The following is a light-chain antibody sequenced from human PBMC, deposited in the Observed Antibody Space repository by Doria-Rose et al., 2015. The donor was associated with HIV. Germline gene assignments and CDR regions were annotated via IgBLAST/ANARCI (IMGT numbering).Light chain of an antibody. CDR3: CSYAGTPLV. J-gene: IGLJ1*01. Sequence: ICCTGTSNDVGSYNLVSWYPQHPGKAPKLMIYEVNKRPSGVSYRFSGSKSGNTASLTISGLQAEDEADYYCCSYAGTPLVFGSGTKVTVL. V-gene: IGLV2-23*02. CDR1: SNDVGSYNL. CDR2: EVN.